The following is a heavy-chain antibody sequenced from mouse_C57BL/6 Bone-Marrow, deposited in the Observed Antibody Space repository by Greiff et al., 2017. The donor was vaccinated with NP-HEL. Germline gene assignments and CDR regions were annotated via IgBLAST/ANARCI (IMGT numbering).Heavy chain of an antibody. CDR1: GYTFTDYE. D-gene: IGHD4-1*01. Sequence: VKLQESGAELVRPGASVTLSCKASGYTFTDYEMHWVKQTPVHGLEWIGAIDPETGGTAYNQKFKGKAILTADKSSSTAYMELRSLTSEDSAVYYCTSKTGLFDYWGQGTTLTVSS. J-gene: IGHJ2*01. V-gene: IGHV1-15*01. CDR3: TSKTGLFDY. CDR2: IDPETGGT.